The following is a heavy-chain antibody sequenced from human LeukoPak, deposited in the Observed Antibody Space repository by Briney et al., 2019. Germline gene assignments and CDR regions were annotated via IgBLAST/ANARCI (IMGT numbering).Heavy chain of an antibody. Sequence: SETLSLTCTVSGGSISSYYWSWIRQPAGKGLEWIGRIYTSGSTNYNPSLKSRVTMSVDTPKNQFSLKLSSVTAADTAVYYCARVVGSGTYKAWFDPWGQGTLVTVSS. CDR1: GGSISSYY. CDR3: ARVVGSGTYKAWFDP. CDR2: IYTSGST. D-gene: IGHD3-10*01. V-gene: IGHV4-4*07. J-gene: IGHJ5*02.